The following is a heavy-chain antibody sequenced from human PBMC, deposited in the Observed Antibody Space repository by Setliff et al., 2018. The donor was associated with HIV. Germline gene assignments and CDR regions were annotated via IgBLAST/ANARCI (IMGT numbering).Heavy chain of an antibody. V-gene: IGHV3-23*01. D-gene: IGHD3-10*01. CDR2: ITDSGDST. CDR1: GFTFATYA. Sequence: PGGSLRLSCAASGFTFATYAMNWVRQAPGKGLEWVSTITDSGDSTYYADSVKGRFTISREKSKSTLYLQMNSLRAEDTAVYYCAKKTAAYTSGSWLHYWGQGTLVTVSS. J-gene: IGHJ4*02. CDR3: AKKTAAYTSGSWLHY.